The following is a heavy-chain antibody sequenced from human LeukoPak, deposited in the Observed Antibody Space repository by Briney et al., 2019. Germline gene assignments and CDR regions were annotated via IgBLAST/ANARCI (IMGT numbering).Heavy chain of an antibody. D-gene: IGHD6-13*01. CDR3: ARGGPYIAAAGPYYFDY. CDR1: GFSLSAYN. V-gene: IGHV3-48*01. CDR2: ISSSSATI. J-gene: IGHJ4*02. Sequence: GGSLRLSCEGSGFSLSAYNMNWVRQAPGKGLESVSYISSSSATIFYADSVKGRFTISRDNAKNSLYLQMNSLRPEDTAVYFCARGGPYIAAAGPYYFDYWGQGTLVTVSS.